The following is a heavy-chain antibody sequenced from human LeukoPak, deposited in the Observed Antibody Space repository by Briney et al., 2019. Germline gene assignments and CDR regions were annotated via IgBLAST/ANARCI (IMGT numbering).Heavy chain of an antibody. J-gene: IGHJ4*02. V-gene: IGHV3-21*01. CDR3: ARGHSSGWYPVDY. CDR2: ISSSSIYI. CDR1: GGSISSSS. D-gene: IGHD6-19*01. Sequence: ETLSLTCTVSGGSISSSSYYWGWIRQPPGKGLEWVSSISSSSIYIYYADSVKGRFTISRDNAKNSLYLQMNSLRAEDTAAYYCARGHSSGWYPVDYWGQGTLVTVSS.